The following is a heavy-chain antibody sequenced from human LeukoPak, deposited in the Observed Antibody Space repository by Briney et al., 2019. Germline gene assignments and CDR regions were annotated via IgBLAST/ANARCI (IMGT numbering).Heavy chain of an antibody. J-gene: IGHJ3*02. CDR1: GGSISSSSYY. CDR3: ARRDDGAYYDLWSGYPAAFDI. CDR2: IYYSGSP. V-gene: IGHV4-39*01. Sequence: ASETLSLTCTVSGGSISSSSYYWGWIRQPPGKGLEWIGSIYYSGSPYYNPSLKSRVTISVDTSKNQFSLRLSSVTAADTAVYYCARRDDGAYYDLWSGYPAAFDIWGQGTMVTVSS. D-gene: IGHD3-3*01.